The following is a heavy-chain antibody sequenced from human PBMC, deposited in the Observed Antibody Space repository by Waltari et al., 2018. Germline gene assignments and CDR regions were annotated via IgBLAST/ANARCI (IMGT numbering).Heavy chain of an antibody. V-gene: IGHV1-69*04. CDR3: ARDWSWSSGLFEG. J-gene: IGHJ3*01. Sequence: QVQLVQSGAEVKKPGSSVKVSCKASGGTFSSYAISWVRQAPGQGLEWMGRIIPSLGKANYAQKFQGRVTMTADKSTSTAYMELSSLRSEDTAVYYCARDWSWSSGLFEGWGQGTMVTVSS. CDR1: GGTFSSYA. CDR2: IIPSLGKA. D-gene: IGHD6-25*01.